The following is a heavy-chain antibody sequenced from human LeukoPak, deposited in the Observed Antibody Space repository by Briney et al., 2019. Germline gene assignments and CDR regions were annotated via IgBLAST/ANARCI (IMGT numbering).Heavy chain of an antibody. CDR1: GYTFTTYY. J-gene: IGHJ4*02. CDR3: ARNVASGFDF. CDR2: INPSGGNT. Sequence: ASVKVSCKASGYTFTTYYIHWVRQAPGQGLEWMGFINPSGGNTNYAQKFQGRVTMTTDTSTSTVYMELSSLRSEDTAVYYCARNVASGFDFWGQGTLVTVSS. D-gene: IGHD1-1*01. V-gene: IGHV1-46*01.